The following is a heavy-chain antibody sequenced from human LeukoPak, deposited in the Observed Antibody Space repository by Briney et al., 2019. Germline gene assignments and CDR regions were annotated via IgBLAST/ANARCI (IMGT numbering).Heavy chain of an antibody. CDR3: ARVPGSGWFTAVDY. CDR2: ISSEGSVT. D-gene: IGHD6-19*01. V-gene: IGHV3-74*01. CDR1: GFTFSNYW. J-gene: IGHJ4*02. Sequence: GGSLRLSCAASGFTFSNYWMYWVRQVPGEGLVWVSRISSEGSVTNYADSVKGRFTISRDNAKNTLYLVMNNLRADDTAVYFCARVPGSGWFTAVDYWGQGTLVTVSS.